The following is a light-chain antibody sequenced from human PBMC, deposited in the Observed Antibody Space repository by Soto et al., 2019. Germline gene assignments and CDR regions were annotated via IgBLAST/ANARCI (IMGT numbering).Light chain of an antibody. CDR2: DAS. CDR3: QQRSNWPIT. V-gene: IGKV3-11*01. Sequence: EIVLTQSPGTLSLSPGERATLSGRGSQSVRSYLAWYPQKPGQAPRILIYDASNRETGIPARFSGSGAGTEFTLTISSLEPEDFAVYYCQQRSNWPITFGQGTRLEIK. CDR1: QSVRSY. J-gene: IGKJ5*01.